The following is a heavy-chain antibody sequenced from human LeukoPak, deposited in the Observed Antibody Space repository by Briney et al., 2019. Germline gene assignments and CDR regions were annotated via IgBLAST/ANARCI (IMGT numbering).Heavy chain of an antibody. CDR2: IYYSGST. D-gene: IGHD3-22*01. CDR3: AREVYDSSVFDY. J-gene: IGHJ4*02. CDR1: GGSISSYY. V-gene: IGHV4-59*01. Sequence: SETLPLTCTVSGGSISSYYWSWIRQPPGKGLEWIGYIYYSGSTNYTPSLKSRVTISVDTSKNQFSLKLSSVTAADTAVYYCAREVYDSSVFDYWGQGTLVTVSS.